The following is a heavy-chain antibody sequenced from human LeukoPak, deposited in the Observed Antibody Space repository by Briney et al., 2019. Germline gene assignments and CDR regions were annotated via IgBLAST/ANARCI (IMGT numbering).Heavy chain of an antibody. CDR3: ARYQYSSGRIFVC. CDR2: IDSGSSTI. CDR1: GFTFSSYS. D-gene: IGHD6-19*01. V-gene: IGHV3-48*01. Sequence: GGSLRLSCAASGFTFSSYSMNWVRQAPGEGLEWVSYIDSGSSTIYYADSVQGRFTVSRDNAKNSLYLQMNSLRAEDTAVYYCARYQYSSGRIFVCWGQGTLVTVSS. J-gene: IGHJ4*02.